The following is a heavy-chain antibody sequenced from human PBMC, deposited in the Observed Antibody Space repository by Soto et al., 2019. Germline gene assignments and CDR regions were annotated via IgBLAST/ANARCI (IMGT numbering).Heavy chain of an antibody. Sequence: SETLSLTCTVSRGSISSYYWSFLRQPPGKGLKWIGYNYDSESSNYYLSLKSRVTMSLDTSKKQFSLRLTSVFIADTAVYYCVRIADYYGSGSYGDYYFDYWGQGTPVTVSS. CDR3: VRIADYYGSGSYGDYYFDY. V-gene: IGHV4-59*01. CDR1: RGSISSYY. J-gene: IGHJ4*02. CDR2: NYDSESS. D-gene: IGHD3-10*01.